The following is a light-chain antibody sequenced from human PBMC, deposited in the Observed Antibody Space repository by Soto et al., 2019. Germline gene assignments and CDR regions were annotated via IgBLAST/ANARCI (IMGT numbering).Light chain of an antibody. CDR3: NSYTSSSTYV. Sequence: QSVLIQPASVSGSPGQSITISCTGTTSDVGRYNYVSWYQQHPGKAPKLIIYDVSNRPSGVSNRFSGSKSGNTASLTISGLQAEDEADYYCNSYTSSSTYVFGTGTKLTVL. J-gene: IGLJ1*01. CDR1: TSDVGRYNY. CDR2: DVS. V-gene: IGLV2-14*01.